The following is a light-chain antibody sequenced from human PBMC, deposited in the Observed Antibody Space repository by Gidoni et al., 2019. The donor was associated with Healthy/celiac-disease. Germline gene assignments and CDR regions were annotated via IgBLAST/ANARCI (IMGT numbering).Light chain of an antibody. Sequence: ILLTHPPATLSVSPGERATLSCRASQSVSSYLAWYQQKPGQAPRLLIYDASNRATGIPARVSGSGSGTDFTLTISSLEPEDCAVYYCQQRSNWPPFTFXPXTKVDIK. V-gene: IGKV3-11*01. J-gene: IGKJ3*01. CDR2: DAS. CDR3: QQRSNWPPFT. CDR1: QSVSSY.